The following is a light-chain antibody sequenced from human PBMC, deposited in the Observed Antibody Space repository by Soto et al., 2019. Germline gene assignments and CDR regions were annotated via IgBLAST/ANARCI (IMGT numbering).Light chain of an antibody. Sequence: DIQMTQSPSTLSASVGDRVTITCRASQSINNWLAWYQQKPGKAPKFLIYDASNLESVVPSRFSGSASGTEFTLTISSLQPDDFATYYCQQYDNYPLTFGGGTNEDIK. V-gene: IGKV1-5*01. CDR1: QSINNW. CDR3: QQYDNYPLT. J-gene: IGKJ4*01. CDR2: DAS.